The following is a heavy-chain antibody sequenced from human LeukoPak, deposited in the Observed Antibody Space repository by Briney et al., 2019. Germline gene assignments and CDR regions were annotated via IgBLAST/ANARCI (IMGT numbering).Heavy chain of an antibody. V-gene: IGHV1-18*01. D-gene: IGHD5-12*01. J-gene: IGHJ4*02. Sequence: ASVKVSCKTSGYTFTNYAISWVRQAPGQGLEWVGWTSAYNGNTDYAQKFQGRVTMTTDSSTSTAYMELRSLRSDDTAVYYCARDLPADTGYETHDYWGQGTLVTGSS. CDR1: GYTFTNYA. CDR2: TSAYNGNT. CDR3: ARDLPADTGYETHDY.